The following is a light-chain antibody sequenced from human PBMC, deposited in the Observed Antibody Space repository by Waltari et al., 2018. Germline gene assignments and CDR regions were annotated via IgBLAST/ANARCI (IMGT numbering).Light chain of an antibody. CDR1: SSDVGSSNY. J-gene: IGLJ1*01. Sequence: QSALTQPPSASGSPGQSVTISCTGTSSDVGSSNYVSWYQHHPGKAPKLMIYEVTKLPPGVPDRFSGSKSGNTASLTVSGLQVEDEADYYCNSFAVGSKFVFGTGTKVTVL. CDR2: EVT. V-gene: IGLV2-8*01. CDR3: NSFAVGSKFV.